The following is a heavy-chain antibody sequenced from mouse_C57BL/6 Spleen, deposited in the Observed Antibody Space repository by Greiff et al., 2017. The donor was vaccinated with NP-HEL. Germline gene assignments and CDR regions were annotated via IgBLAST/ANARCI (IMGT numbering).Heavy chain of an antibody. CDR1: GYSFTGYF. D-gene: IGHD2-1*01. Sequence: VQLKESGPELVKPGDSVKISCKASGYSFTGYFMNWVMQSHGKSLEWIGRINPYNGDTFYNQKFKGKATLTVDKSSSTANMELRSLTSEDSAVYYCAREEIYYGNYRAMDYWGQGTSVTVAS. V-gene: IGHV1-20*01. CDR2: INPYNGDT. J-gene: IGHJ4*01. CDR3: AREEIYYGNYRAMDY.